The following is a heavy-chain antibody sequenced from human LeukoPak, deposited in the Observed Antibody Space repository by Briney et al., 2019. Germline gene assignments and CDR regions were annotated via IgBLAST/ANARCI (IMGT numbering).Heavy chain of an antibody. D-gene: IGHD1-26*01. Sequence: GSLSLSCAASGFTFSSYAMSWVRQAPGKGLDWVAVIWHDGSKTYYADSVKGRFTISRDNSKNTLYLQRNSLRAEDTAVFYCVRGSPNSGSQYGYWGQGTLVTVSS. CDR1: GFTFSSYA. V-gene: IGHV3-33*08. J-gene: IGHJ4*02. CDR3: VRGSPNSGSQYGY. CDR2: IWHDGSKT.